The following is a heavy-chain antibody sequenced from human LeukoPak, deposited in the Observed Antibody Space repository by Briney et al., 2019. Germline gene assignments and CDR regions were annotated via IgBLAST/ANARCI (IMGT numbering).Heavy chain of an antibody. J-gene: IGHJ4*02. CDR2: IYNGGST. CDR1: GFAARRNY. Sequence: GGSLRLSCAASGFAARRNYMSWVRQAPGKGLEWVSVIYNGGSTYYADSVKGRFTISRDNSKNTLYLQMNSLRVEDTAVYYCAGGQRFGELCDYWGQGTLVTVSS. CDR3: AGGQRFGELCDY. D-gene: IGHD3-10*01. V-gene: IGHV3-66*01.